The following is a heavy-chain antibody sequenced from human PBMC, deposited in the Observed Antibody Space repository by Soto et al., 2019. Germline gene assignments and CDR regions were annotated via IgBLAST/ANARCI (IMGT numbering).Heavy chain of an antibody. CDR2: IIPILGIA. Sequence: QVQLVQSGAEVKKPGSSVKVSCKASGGTFSSYTISWVRQAPGQGLEWMGRIIPILGIANYAQKFQGRVTITADKSTSTAYMELSSLRSEDTAVYYCARDVGMTTVSTKELNEDYWGQGTLVTVSS. D-gene: IGHD4-17*01. J-gene: IGHJ4*02. CDR1: GGTFSSYT. CDR3: ARDVGMTTVSTKELNEDY. V-gene: IGHV1-69*08.